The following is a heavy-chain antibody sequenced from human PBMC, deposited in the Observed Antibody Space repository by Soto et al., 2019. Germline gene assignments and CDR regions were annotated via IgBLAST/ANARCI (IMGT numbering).Heavy chain of an antibody. Sequence: QVQLVQSGAEVKKPGSSVKVSCKASGGTFSSYAISWVRQAPGQGLEWMGGIIPIFGTANYAQKFQGRVTIIADKSTSTAYMELSSLRSEDTAVYYCAGWDTAMAYWYFDLWGRGTLVTVSS. CDR3: AGWDTAMAYWYFDL. J-gene: IGHJ2*01. V-gene: IGHV1-69*06. CDR1: GGTFSSYA. CDR2: IIPIFGTA. D-gene: IGHD5-18*01.